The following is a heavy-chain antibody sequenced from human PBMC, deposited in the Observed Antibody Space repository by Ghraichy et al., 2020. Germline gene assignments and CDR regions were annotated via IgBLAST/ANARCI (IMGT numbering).Heavy chain of an antibody. CDR1: GGSVSSTNSY. J-gene: IGHJ4*02. CDR3: ARRNYPYYFDY. CDR2: FYYGGNT. Sequence: SETQSLTCTVSGGSVSSTNSYWGWVRQPPGKGLEWILTFYYGGNTYYNSSLQSRVTISVDTSKNQFSLNLNSVTAADTAVYYCARRNYPYYFDYWGQGTLVTISS. V-gene: IGHV4-39*01. D-gene: IGHD3-16*02.